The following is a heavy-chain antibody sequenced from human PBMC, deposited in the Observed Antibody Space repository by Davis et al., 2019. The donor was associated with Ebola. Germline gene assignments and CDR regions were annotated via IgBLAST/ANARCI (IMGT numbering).Heavy chain of an antibody. CDR1: GFTFDNFW. CDR2: ISSSSSYI. CDR3: ARDRSSSGGYHYHGMDV. Sequence: GGSLRLSCAASGFTFDNFWMSWVRQAPGKGLEWVSSISSSSSYIYYADSVKGRFTISRDNAKNSLYLQMNSLRAEDTAVYYCARDRSSSGGYHYHGMDVWGQGTTVTVSS. V-gene: IGHV3-21*01. D-gene: IGHD3-10*01. J-gene: IGHJ6*02.